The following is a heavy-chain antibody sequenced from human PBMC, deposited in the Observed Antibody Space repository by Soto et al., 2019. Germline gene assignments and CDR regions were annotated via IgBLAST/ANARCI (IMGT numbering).Heavy chain of an antibody. J-gene: IGHJ4*02. CDR3: ARGRYGDY. D-gene: IGHD1-1*01. CDR1: GYTFTSYG. CDR2: ISAHNGNT. Sequence: QVHLVQSGAEVKKPGASVKVSCKASGYTFTSYGITWVRQAPGQGLEWMGLISAHNGNTDYAQKLQGRVIVTRDNSTSTAYMELRSLISDDTAVYYCARGRYGDYGGPGALVTVSS. V-gene: IGHV1-18*01.